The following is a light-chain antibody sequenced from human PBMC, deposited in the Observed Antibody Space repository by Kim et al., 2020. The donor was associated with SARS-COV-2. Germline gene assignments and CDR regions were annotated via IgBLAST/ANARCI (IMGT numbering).Light chain of an antibody. V-gene: IGKV3-20*01. CDR2: GAS. CDR1: EGINGNY. J-gene: IGKJ4*01. Sequence: PGDTASFSCRASEGINGNYLAWYQQRPGQAPRLLIYGASTRATGIPDRFSGSGSGIDFTLTITRLEPEDFAVYVCQQYGGSPLTFGGGTKLEIK. CDR3: QQYGGSPLT.